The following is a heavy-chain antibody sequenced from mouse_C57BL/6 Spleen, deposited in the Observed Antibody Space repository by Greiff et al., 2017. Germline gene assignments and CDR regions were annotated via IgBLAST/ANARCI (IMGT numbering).Heavy chain of an antibody. CDR1: GFTFSDYG. D-gene: IGHD2-4*01. CDR3: ARWRLREYAMDY. J-gene: IGHJ4*01. V-gene: IGHV5-17*01. Sequence: EVKLMESGGGLVKPGGSLKLSCAASGFTFSDYGMHWVRQAPEKGLEWVAYISSGSSTIYYADTVKGRFTISRVHAKNTLFLHMTSLRSEDTAMYYCARWRLREYAMDYLGPGTSVTVSS. CDR2: ISSGSSTI.